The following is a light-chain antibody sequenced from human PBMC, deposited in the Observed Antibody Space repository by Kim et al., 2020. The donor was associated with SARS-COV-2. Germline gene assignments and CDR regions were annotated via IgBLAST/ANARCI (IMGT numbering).Light chain of an antibody. CDR1: QILNSY. Sequence: PGERATLSCRASQILNSYIAWYQQKPGKAPRLLIYDTSKRATGIPARFSGSGSGTDFTLTVSSLEPEDFAVYYCQQRINWPPTWTFGQGTKVDIK. CDR2: DTS. J-gene: IGKJ1*01. V-gene: IGKV3-11*01. CDR3: QQRINWPPTWT.